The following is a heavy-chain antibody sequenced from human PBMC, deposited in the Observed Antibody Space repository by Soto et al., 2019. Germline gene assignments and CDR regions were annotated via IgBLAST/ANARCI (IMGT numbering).Heavy chain of an antibody. D-gene: IGHD3-10*01. CDR2: TYYRSKWYN. Sequence: SQTLSLNCAISGDSVSSNSAAWNWIRQSPSRGLEWLGRTYYRSKWYNDYAVSVKSRITINPDTSKNHFSLQLNSVTPDDTAVYYCARGAGAGSYRPLTFDYWGQGALVTVSS. CDR3: ARGAGAGSYRPLTFDY. CDR1: GDSVSSNSAA. V-gene: IGHV6-1*01. J-gene: IGHJ4*02.